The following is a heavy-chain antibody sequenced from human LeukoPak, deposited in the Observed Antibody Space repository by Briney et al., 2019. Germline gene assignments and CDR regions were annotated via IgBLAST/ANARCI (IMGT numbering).Heavy chain of an antibody. D-gene: IGHD3-3*01. CDR3: ARDLGPVASGNYDFWSGYSGDALDI. V-gene: IGHV3-23*01. J-gene: IGHJ3*02. CDR2: ISDDSTST. Sequence: TGGSLRLSCAASGFTFSTYGMTWVRQAPGKGLEWVSAISDDSTSTYYADSVKGRFTISRDNSKNTLYLQMNSLRAEDTAVYYCARDLGPVASGNYDFWSGYSGDALDIWGQGTMVTVSS. CDR1: GFTFSTYG.